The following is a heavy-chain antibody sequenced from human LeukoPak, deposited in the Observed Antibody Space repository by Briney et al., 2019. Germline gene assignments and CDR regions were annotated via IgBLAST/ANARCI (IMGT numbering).Heavy chain of an antibody. D-gene: IGHD3-3*01. Sequence: SETLSLTCTVSGGSISSGNFYWSWIRQPAGKGLEWIGRIHTSGSTNYNPSLKGRVTISVDTSKNQFSLKLSSVTAADTAVYYCARTDFWSGYSTYYYYMDVWGKGTTVTVSS. CDR2: IHTSGST. J-gene: IGHJ6*03. CDR1: GGSISSGNFY. CDR3: ARTDFWSGYSTYYYYMDV. V-gene: IGHV4-61*02.